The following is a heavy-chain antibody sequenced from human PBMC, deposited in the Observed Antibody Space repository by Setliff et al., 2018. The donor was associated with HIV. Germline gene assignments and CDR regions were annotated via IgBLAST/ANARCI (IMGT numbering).Heavy chain of an antibody. Sequence: SETLSLTCAVYGGSFSGYYWSWIRQPPGKGLEWIGYIYYSGSTKHNPSLKDRVTIPLDTSKNQFSLKLSSVTTADTAVYYCARRPAGAVAGGYGMDVWGQGTTVTVSS. CDR1: GGSFSGYY. J-gene: IGHJ6*02. V-gene: IGHV4-59*08. CDR2: IYYSGST. D-gene: IGHD6-19*01. CDR3: ARRPAGAVAGGYGMDV.